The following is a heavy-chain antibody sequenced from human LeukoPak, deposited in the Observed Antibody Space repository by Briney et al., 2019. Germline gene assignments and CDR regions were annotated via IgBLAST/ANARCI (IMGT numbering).Heavy chain of an antibody. CDR2: INSDGSST. V-gene: IGHV3-74*01. D-gene: IGHD3-10*01. CDR1: GFTFSSYW. Sequence: EGSLRLSCAASGFTFSSYWMHWVRQAPGKGLVWVSRINSDGSSTSYADSVKGRFTISRDNAKNTLYLQMNSLRAEDTAVYYCARRGQYYYGSGSYSPYYYYYMDVWGKGTTVTISS. J-gene: IGHJ6*03. CDR3: ARRGQYYYGSGSYSPYYYYYMDV.